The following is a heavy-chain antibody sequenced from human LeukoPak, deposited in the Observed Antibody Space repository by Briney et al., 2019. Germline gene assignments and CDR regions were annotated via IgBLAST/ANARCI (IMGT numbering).Heavy chain of an antibody. D-gene: IGHD3-16*02. CDR2: IYHSGST. Sequence: SGTLSLTCAVSGGSISSSNWWSWVRQPPGKGLEWIGEIYHSGSTNYNPSLKSRVTISVDKSKNQFSLKLSSVTAADTAVYYCARDGYYDYVWGSYRSFDYWGQGTLVTASS. CDR3: ARDGYYDYVWGSYRSFDY. V-gene: IGHV4-4*02. J-gene: IGHJ4*02. CDR1: GGSISSSNW.